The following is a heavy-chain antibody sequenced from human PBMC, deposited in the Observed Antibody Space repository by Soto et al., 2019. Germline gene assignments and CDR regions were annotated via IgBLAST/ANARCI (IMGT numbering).Heavy chain of an antibody. J-gene: IGHJ2*01. V-gene: IGHV4-39*01. CDR1: GGSISSSSYY. CDR2: IYYSGST. Sequence: SETLSLTCTVSGGSISSSSYYWGWIRQPPGKGLEWIGSIYYSGSTYYNPSLKSRVTISVDTSKNQFSLKLSSVTAADTAVYYCASQGNVVVDWYFDLWGRGTLVPVSS. D-gene: IGHD2-21*01. CDR3: ASQGNVVVDWYFDL.